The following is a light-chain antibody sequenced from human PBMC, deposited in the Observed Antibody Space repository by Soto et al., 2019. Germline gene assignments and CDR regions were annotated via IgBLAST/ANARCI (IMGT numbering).Light chain of an antibody. Sequence: QSVLTQPASVSGSPGQSITISCTGTSSDVGGYNYVSWYQQHPGKAPKLMIYDVGNRPSGISNRFSGSKSGNTASLTISGLQAEDEGDYYCSSYTGSSTRLYVFGTGTKLTVL. V-gene: IGLV2-14*03. CDR2: DVG. J-gene: IGLJ1*01. CDR1: SSDVGGYNY. CDR3: SSYTGSSTRLYV.